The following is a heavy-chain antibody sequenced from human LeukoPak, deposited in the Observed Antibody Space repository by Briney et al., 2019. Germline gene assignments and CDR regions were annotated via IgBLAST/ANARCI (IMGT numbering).Heavy chain of an antibody. V-gene: IGHV3-53*01. CDR3: ARGAAGGSGGIDY. Sequence: GGSLRLSCAASGFTVSSNYMSWVRQAPGKGLEWVSIIYSGADTYYADSVKGRFTVSRDNSKNTVYLQMNSLRAEDTAVYYCARGAAGGSGGIDYWGQGTLVPVSS. J-gene: IGHJ4*02. CDR1: GFTVSSNY. CDR2: IYSGADT. D-gene: IGHD6-13*01.